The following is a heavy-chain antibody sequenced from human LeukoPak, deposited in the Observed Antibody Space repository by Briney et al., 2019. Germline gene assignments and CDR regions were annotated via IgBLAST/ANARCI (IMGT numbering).Heavy chain of an antibody. CDR2: INHSGST. CDR3: ARVLSSGWYLGHNWFDP. Sequence: SETLSLTCAVYGGSFSGYYWSWIRQPPGEGLEWIGEINHSGSTNYNPSLKSRVTISVDTSKNQFSLKLSSVTAADTAVYYCARVLSSGWYLGHNWFDPWGQGTLVTVSS. J-gene: IGHJ5*02. D-gene: IGHD6-19*01. CDR1: GGSFSGYY. V-gene: IGHV4-34*01.